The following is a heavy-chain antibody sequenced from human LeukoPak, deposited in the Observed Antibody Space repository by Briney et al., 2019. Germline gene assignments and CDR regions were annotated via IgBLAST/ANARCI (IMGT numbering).Heavy chain of an antibody. CDR1: GGSISSSRYY. CDR2: IYYSGST. D-gene: IGHD3-22*01. CDR3: ARRYYYDSSGPDY. J-gene: IGHJ4*02. Sequence: SETLSLTCTVSGGSISSSRYYWGWIRQPPGKGLEWIGSIYYSGSTYYNPSLKSRVTISVDTSKNQFSLKLSSVTAADTAVYYCARRYYYDSSGPDYWGQGTLVTVSS. V-gene: IGHV4-39*07.